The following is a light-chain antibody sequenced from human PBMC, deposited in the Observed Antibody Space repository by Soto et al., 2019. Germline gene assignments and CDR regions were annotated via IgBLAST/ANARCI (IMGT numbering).Light chain of an antibody. CDR2: EVS. CDR1: SSDVGGYNY. V-gene: IGLV2-8*01. Sequence: QSALTQPPSASGSPGQSVTISCTGTSSDVGGYNYVSWYQQHRGKAPKLMIYEVSKRPSGVPDRFSGSKSGNTASLTVSGLQAEDEADYYCSSYAGSNPVVFGGGTKLTVL. J-gene: IGLJ2*01. CDR3: SSYAGSNPVV.